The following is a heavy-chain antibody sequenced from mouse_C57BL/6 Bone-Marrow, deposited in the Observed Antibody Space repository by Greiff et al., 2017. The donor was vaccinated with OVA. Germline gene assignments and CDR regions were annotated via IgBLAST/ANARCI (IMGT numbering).Heavy chain of an antibody. Sequence: QVQLQQSGPGLVQPSQSLSITCTVSGFSLTSYGVHWVRQSPGKGLEWLGVIWSGGSTDYNAAFISRLSISKDKSNSQLFFKMNSLQADDTAIYYCARKTQLGPDWYFDVWGTGTTVTVSS. CDR3: ARKTQLGPDWYFDV. J-gene: IGHJ1*03. CDR1: GFSLTSYG. CDR2: IWSGGST. V-gene: IGHV2-2*01. D-gene: IGHD4-1*02.